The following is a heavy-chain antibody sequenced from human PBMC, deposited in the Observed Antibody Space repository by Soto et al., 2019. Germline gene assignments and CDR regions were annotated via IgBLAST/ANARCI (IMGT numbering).Heavy chain of an antibody. Sequence: ASVKVSCKVSGYTLTELSMHWVRQAPGKGLEWMGGFDPEDGETIYAQKFQGRVTMTEDTSTDTAYMELSSLRSEDTAVYYCATGLDFTRNRHIVVVVAATTPLDYWGQGTLVTVSS. CDR1: GYTLTELS. D-gene: IGHD2-15*01. J-gene: IGHJ4*02. CDR3: ATGLDFTRNRHIVVVVAATTPLDY. CDR2: FDPEDGET. V-gene: IGHV1-24*01.